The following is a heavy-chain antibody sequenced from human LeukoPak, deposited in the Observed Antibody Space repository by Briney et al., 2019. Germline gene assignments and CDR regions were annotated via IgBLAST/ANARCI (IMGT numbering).Heavy chain of an antibody. CDR1: GFTFSSYG. J-gene: IGHJ4*02. V-gene: IGHV3-33*06. CDR3: AKDLCSSGWYNFDY. Sequence: PGRSLRLSCAASGFTFSSYGMHWVRQAPGKGLEWVAVIWCDGSNKYYADSVKGRFTISRDNSKNTLYLQMNSLRAEDTAVYYCAKDLCSSGWYNFDYWGQGTLVTVSS. CDR2: IWCDGSNK. D-gene: IGHD6-19*01.